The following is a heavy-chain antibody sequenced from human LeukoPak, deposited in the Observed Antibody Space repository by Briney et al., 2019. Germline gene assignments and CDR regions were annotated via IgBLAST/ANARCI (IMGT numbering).Heavy chain of an antibody. J-gene: IGHJ4*02. CDR2: LNHSGST. CDR3: ARGGLRFLEWLLPFDY. CDR1: GGSFSGYH. D-gene: IGHD3-3*01. Sequence: KSSETLSLTCAVYGGSFSGYHWSWIRQPPGKGLEWSGELNHSGSTNYNPSLKSRVTISVDTSKNQFSLKLSSVTAADTAVYYCARGGLRFLEWLLPFDYWGQGTLVTVSS. V-gene: IGHV4-34*01.